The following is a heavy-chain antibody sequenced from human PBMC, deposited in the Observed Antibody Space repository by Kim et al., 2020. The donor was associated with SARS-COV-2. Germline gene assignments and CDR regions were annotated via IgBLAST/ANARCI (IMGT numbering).Heavy chain of an antibody. Sequence: YAASVKGRFTISRDNSKNTLSLQMNSLRAEDTAVYYCAKDGGSTWYNLDYWGQGTLVTVSS. J-gene: IGHJ4*02. D-gene: IGHD6-13*01. CDR3: AKDGGSTWYNLDY. V-gene: IGHV3-33*06.